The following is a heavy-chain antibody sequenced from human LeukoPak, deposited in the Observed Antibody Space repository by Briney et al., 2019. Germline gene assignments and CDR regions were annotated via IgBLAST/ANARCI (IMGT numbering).Heavy chain of an antibody. D-gene: IGHD3-22*01. Sequence: KPSETLSLTCTVSGDSISNSNYHWGWIRQPPGKGLEWIASIYYRGNTYYNPSLKSRGTISLDTSKSQFSLKLSSVTAADTAVYYCARDSGYYDSSGYYPGHGMDVWGQGTTVTVSS. CDR2: IYYRGNT. J-gene: IGHJ6*02. CDR3: ARDSGYYDSSGYYPGHGMDV. V-gene: IGHV4-39*07. CDR1: GDSISNSNYH.